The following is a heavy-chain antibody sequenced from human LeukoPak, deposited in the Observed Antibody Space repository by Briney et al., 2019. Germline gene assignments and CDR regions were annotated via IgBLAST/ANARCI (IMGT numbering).Heavy chain of an antibody. V-gene: IGHV1-69*13. Sequence: SVKVSCKASGGTFSSYAISWVRQAPGQGLEWMGGIIPIFGTANYAQKFQGRVTITADESTSTAYMELSSLRSEDTAVYYCARAQKIYYGSGSYYLDAFDIWGQGTMVTVSS. CDR1: GGTFSSYA. CDR2: IIPIFGTA. J-gene: IGHJ3*02. D-gene: IGHD3-10*01. CDR3: ARAQKIYYGSGSYYLDAFDI.